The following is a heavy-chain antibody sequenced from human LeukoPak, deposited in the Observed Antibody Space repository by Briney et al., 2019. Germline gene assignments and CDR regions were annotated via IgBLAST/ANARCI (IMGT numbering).Heavy chain of an antibody. D-gene: IGHD3-22*01. CDR1: GFTFSDYE. CDR3: ARDISPYYYDSSGYYYDAFDI. CDR2: ISTSGTTM. J-gene: IGHJ3*02. V-gene: IGHV3-48*03. Sequence: GGSLRLSCAAFGFTFSDYEMNWVRQAPGKGLEWVSYISTSGTTMYYAESVKGRFTISRDDAKNSLDLQMNSLRAEDTAVYYCARDISPYYYDSSGYYYDAFDIWGQGTMVTVSS.